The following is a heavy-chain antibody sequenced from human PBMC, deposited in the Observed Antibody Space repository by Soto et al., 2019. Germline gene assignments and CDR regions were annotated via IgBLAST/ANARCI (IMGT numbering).Heavy chain of an antibody. D-gene: IGHD2-15*01. CDR3: ARGGMRVFCSGGSCFDRYY. J-gene: IGHJ4*02. Sequence: EVQLLESGGGLVQPGGSLRLSCTASGFTFTIYAMAWVRRAPGKGLEWLSTISDSGASTYHADSIQGRLTITRDNSDNTQFLQMNGLSDADTGVYYCARGGMRVFCSGGSCFDRYYWGQGTLVTVSS. CDR2: ISDSGAST. V-gene: IGHV3-23*01. CDR1: GFTFTIYA.